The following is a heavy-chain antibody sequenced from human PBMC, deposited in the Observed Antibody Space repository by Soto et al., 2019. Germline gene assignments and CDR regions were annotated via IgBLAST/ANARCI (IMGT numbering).Heavy chain of an antibody. CDR3: ARGAYGSGSYFFDS. Sequence: GGSLRLSCAASGFTFSSYSMHWVRQAPGKGLEWISDISSGSRTIIYADSVKGRFTISRDNAKNSLYLQMNSLRDEDTAVYYCARGAYGSGSYFFDSWGQGTLVTVSS. V-gene: IGHV3-48*02. D-gene: IGHD3-10*01. CDR2: ISSGSRTI. J-gene: IGHJ5*01. CDR1: GFTFSSYS.